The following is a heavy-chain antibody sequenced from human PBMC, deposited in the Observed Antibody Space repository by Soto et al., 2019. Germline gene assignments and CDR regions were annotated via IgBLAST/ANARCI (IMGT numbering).Heavy chain of an antibody. V-gene: IGHV1-18*01. Sequence: QVQLVQSGAEVKKLGASVKVSCKASGDFFTSYGISWVRQAPGQGLEWMGWISGYNGNTNYAQQFQGRVTMTTDTSRSTAYMELRRLRSDDTAVYYWATVQDGMTMIVGGTWGQGTLVTVSS. J-gene: IGHJ5*02. D-gene: IGHD3-22*01. CDR2: ISGYNGNT. CDR3: ATVQDGMTMIVGGT. CDR1: GDFFTSYG.